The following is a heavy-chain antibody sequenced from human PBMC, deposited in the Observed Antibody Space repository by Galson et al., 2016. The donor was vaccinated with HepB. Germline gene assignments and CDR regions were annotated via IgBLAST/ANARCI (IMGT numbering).Heavy chain of an antibody. Sequence: SLRLPCAASGFTFSSYSMNWVRQAPGKGLEWLSYISSSGTTIYYADSVKGRFTISRDNAKNTLYLQMNSLRAEDTAVYYCAKDTARYCSSTSCSYGMDVWGQGTTVTVSS. V-gene: IGHV3-48*01. J-gene: IGHJ6*02. CDR1: GFTFSSYS. CDR3: AKDTARYCSSTSCSYGMDV. D-gene: IGHD2-2*01. CDR2: ISSSGTTI.